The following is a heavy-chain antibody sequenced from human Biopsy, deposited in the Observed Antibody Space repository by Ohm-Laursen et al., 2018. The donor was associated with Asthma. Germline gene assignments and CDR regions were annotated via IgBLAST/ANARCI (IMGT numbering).Heavy chain of an antibody. CDR1: GGSITSSSYY. J-gene: IGHJ4*02. D-gene: IGHD3-22*01. CDR2: VYHSGSP. CDR3: VRHQYSSSWSTFDY. V-gene: IGHV4-39*01. Sequence: TLSLTCTVSGGSITSSSYYWGWIRQPPGKGMEWIGSVYHSGSPYYHPSLKSRATISVDTSKNRLSLKMSSGTAADTAVYFCVRHQYSSSWSTFDYWGQGALVTVSS.